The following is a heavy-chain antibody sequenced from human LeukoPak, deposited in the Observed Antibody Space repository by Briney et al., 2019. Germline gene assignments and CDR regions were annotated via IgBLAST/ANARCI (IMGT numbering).Heavy chain of an antibody. CDR3: ARYGDYSFDY. V-gene: IGHV3-48*03. CDR1: GFTFSSYA. J-gene: IGHJ4*02. Sequence: GGSLRLSCAASGFTFSSYAMSWVRQAPGKGLEWLSYFGSSGATRYYADSVEGRFTVSRDNAKNSLYLQMNSLRAEDTAVYYCARYGDYSFDYWGQGTLVTVSS. CDR2: FGSSGATR. D-gene: IGHD4-17*01.